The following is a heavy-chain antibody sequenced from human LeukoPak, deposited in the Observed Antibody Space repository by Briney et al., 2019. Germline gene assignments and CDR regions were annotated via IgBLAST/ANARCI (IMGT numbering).Heavy chain of an antibody. Sequence: PSETLSLTCTVSGGSLSSYYWSWIRQPAGKGLEWIGRIYINGSGSNNYNPSLKSRVTISVDTSKNQFSLELSSVTAADTAVYYCARERAVTTYYYFDYWGQGTLVTVSS. D-gene: IGHD4-17*01. J-gene: IGHJ4*02. CDR3: ARERAVTTYYYFDY. CDR1: GGSLSSYY. CDR2: IYINGSGSN. V-gene: IGHV4-4*07.